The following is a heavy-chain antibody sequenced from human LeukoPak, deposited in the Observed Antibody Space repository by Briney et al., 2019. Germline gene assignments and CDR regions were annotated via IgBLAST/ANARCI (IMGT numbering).Heavy chain of an antibody. J-gene: IGHJ5*02. D-gene: IGHD3-22*01. CDR1: GFTFSSYA. CDR3: AKVPTSYYDSSGYPKGWFNT. V-gene: IGHV3-23*01. CDR2: LRGNGGST. Sequence: GGPLRLSCAASGFTFSSYAMNWVRQAPGKGLEWVSGLRGNGGSTYYADSVKDRFTTSRDNSKNTLFLQMDSLRVEDTAVYYCAKVPTSYYDSSGYPKGWFNTWGQGTLVTVSS.